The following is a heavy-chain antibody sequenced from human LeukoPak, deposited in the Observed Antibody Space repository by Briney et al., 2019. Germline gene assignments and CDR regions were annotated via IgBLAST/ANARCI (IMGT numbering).Heavy chain of an antibody. D-gene: IGHD3-22*01. CDR1: GGSINYYY. J-gene: IGHJ4*02. V-gene: IGHV4-59*01. CDR2: IYYSGGT. CDR3: AREPGQWLFYSMYYFDY. Sequence: PSETLSLTCTVSGGSINYYYWMWIRQPPGKGLEWIGYIYYSGGTHYNPSLKSRVTMLVDTSKNQFSLKLTAVTAADTAVYYCAREPGQWLFYSMYYFDYWGQGTLVTVSS.